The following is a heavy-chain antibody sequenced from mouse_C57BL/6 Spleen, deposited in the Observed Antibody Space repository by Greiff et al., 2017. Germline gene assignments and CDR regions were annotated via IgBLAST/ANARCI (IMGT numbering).Heavy chain of an antibody. Sequence: QVQLQQSGAELARPGASVKMSCKASGYTFTSYTMHWVKQRPGQGLEWIGYINPSSGYTKYNQKFKDKATLTADKSSSTAYMQLSSLTSEDAAVYYCARRGGNWYFDVWGTGTTVTVSS. CDR2: INPSSGYT. V-gene: IGHV1-4*01. J-gene: IGHJ1*03. CDR3: ARRGGNWYFDV. CDR1: GYTFTSYT.